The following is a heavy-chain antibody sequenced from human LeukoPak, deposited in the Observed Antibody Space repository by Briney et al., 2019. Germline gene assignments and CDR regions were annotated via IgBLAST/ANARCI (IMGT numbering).Heavy chain of an antibody. V-gene: IGHV4-34*01. CDR1: GGSFSGYY. CDR2: INHSGST. D-gene: IGHD5-18*01. CDR3: ARVRKHSYGFHGPFDY. J-gene: IGHJ4*02. Sequence: SETLSLTCAVYGGSFSGYYWSWIRQPPRKGLEWIGEINHSGSTNYNPSLKSRVTISVDTSKNQFSLKLSSVTAADTAVYYCARVRKHSYGFHGPFDYWGQGTLVTVSS.